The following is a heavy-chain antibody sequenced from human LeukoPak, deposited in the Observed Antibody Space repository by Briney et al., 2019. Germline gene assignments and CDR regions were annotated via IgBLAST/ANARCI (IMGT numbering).Heavy chain of an antibody. CDR3: ARAEAWGAFDI. J-gene: IGHJ3*02. CDR1: GGSISSYY. D-gene: IGHD7-27*01. V-gene: IGHV4-59*12. CDR2: IHFSGST. Sequence: SETLSLTCTASGGSISSYYWSWIRQPPGKGLEWIGYIHFSGSTYYNPSLKSRVTISVDTSKNQFSLKLSSVTAADTAVYYCARAEAWGAFDIWGQGTMVTVSS.